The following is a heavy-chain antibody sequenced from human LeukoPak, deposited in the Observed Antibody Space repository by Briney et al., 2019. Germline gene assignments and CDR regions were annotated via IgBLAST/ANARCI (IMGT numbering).Heavy chain of an antibody. D-gene: IGHD4-17*01. V-gene: IGHV3-9*01. Sequence: GGSLRLSCAASGFTFDDYAMHWVRQAPGKGLEWVSGISWNSGSIGYADSVKGRFTISRDNAKNSLYLQMNSLRAEDTALYYCAKGTTVTTFDYYYYGMDVWGQGTTVTVSS. J-gene: IGHJ6*02. CDR3: AKGTTVTTFDYYYYGMDV. CDR2: ISWNSGSI. CDR1: GFTFDDYA.